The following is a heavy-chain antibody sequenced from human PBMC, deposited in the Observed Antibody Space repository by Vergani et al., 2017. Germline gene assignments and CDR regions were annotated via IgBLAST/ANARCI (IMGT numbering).Heavy chain of an antibody. D-gene: IGHD6-19*01. Sequence: QVQLQQWGAGLLKPSETLSLTCAVYGGSFSGYYWSWIRQPPGKGLEWIGEINHSGNTNYNPSLKSRVTISVDTSKNQFSLKLSSVTAADTAVYYCARGRRVRLVGRYFDLWGRGTLVTVSS. CDR2: INHSGNT. V-gene: IGHV4-34*01. CDR1: GGSFSGYY. CDR3: ARGRRVRLVGRYFDL. J-gene: IGHJ2*01.